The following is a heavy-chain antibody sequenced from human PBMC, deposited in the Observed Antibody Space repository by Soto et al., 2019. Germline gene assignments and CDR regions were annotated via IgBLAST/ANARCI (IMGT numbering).Heavy chain of an antibody. V-gene: IGHV3-53*01. CDR3: ARPHRAAFAWAADS. D-gene: IGHD2-15*01. Sequence: EVRLVESGGGLIQPGGSLRLSCAVSGISVSSNYMSWVRQAPGKGLEWVSVASDVERTYYADSVKGRFTFSRDISKRTVYLQMNSLRAEDTAVYFCARPHRAAFAWAADSWGQGTLVIVSS. CDR2: ASDVERT. J-gene: IGHJ4*02. CDR1: GISVSSNY.